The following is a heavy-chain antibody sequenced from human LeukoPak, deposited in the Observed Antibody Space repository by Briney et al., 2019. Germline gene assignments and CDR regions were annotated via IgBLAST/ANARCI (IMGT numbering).Heavy chain of an antibody. J-gene: IGHJ6*03. CDR3: ASPGAPNYYYMDV. CDR2: IWYDGSNK. Sequence: PGGSLRLSCAASGFTFSSYGMHWVRQAPGKGLEWVAVIWYDGSNKYYADSVKGRFTISRDNSKNTLYLQMNSLRAEDTAVYYRASPGAPNYYYMDVWGKGTTVTVSS. CDR1: GFTFSSYG. V-gene: IGHV3-33*01.